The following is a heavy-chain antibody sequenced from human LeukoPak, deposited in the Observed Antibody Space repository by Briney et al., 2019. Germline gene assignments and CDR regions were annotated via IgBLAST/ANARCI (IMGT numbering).Heavy chain of an antibody. J-gene: IGHJ5*02. CDR2: IYPGDSDT. V-gene: IGHV5-51*01. CDR3: ARHALAARRQRAPGWFDP. CDR1: GYSFTSYW. Sequence: GESLKISCKGSGYSFTSYWIGWVRQTPGKGLEWMGIIYPGDSDTRYSPSFQGQVTISADKSISTAYLQWSSLKASDTAMYYCARHALAARRQRAPGWFDPWGQGTLVTVSS. D-gene: IGHD6-6*01.